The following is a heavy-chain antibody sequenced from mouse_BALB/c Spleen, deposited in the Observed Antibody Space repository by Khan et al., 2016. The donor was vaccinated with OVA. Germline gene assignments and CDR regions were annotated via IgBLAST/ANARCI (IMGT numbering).Heavy chain of an antibody. V-gene: IGHV1-4*01. J-gene: IGHJ3*01. CDR1: GYTFTSYT. CDR2: INPSNSYT. Sequence: VQLQQSGAELARPGASVKMSCKASGYTFTSYTMHWIKQRHGQGLEWIGYINPSNSYTNYNQKFKDKATLTADKSSSTAYMQLSSLTSEDSAVXYGAREGSYYRSDGWFAYWGQGTLVTVSA. D-gene: IGHD2-14*01. CDR3: AREGSYYRSDGWFAY.